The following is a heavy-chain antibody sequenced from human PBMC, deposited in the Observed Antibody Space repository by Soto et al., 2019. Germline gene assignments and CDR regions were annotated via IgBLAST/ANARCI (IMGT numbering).Heavy chain of an antibody. CDR2: IWYDGSNK. V-gene: IGHV3-33*01. J-gene: IGHJ6*02. CDR1: GFTFSSYG. CDR3: ARDREVYGMDV. Sequence: PGGSLRLSCGASGFTFSSYGMHWVGQAPGKGLEWVAVIWYDGSNKYYADSVKGRFTISRDNSKNTLYLQMNSLRAEDTAVYYCARDREVYGMDVWGQGTTVTVSS. D-gene: IGHD1-26*01.